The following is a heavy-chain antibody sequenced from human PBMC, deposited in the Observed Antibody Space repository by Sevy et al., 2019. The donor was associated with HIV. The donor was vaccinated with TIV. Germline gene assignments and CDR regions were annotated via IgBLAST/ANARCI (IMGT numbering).Heavy chain of an antibody. D-gene: IGHD1-26*01. J-gene: IGHJ4*02. CDR1: GGSITSLY. V-gene: IGHV4-59*08. CDR2: IYYNGHI. CDR3: AGENAWGRGYS. Sequence: SETLSLTCTVSGGSITSLYWNWIRHPPGKGLEWIANIYYNGHINYNPSLKSRVTLSLDTSKNQFSLRLSPVTAADTAMYYCAGENAWGRGYSWGQGTLVTVSS.